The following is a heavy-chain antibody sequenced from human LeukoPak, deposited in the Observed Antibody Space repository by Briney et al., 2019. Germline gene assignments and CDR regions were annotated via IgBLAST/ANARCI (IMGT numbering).Heavy chain of an antibody. J-gene: IGHJ4*02. V-gene: IGHV1-24*01. CDR2: FDPEDGET. D-gene: IGHD6-6*01. CDR1: GYTLTELS. CDR3: ATAWGAARQSGDY. Sequence: GASVKVSCKVSGYTLTELSMHWVRQAPGKGLEWMGGFDPEDGETIYAQKFQGRVTMTEDTSTDTAYMELSSLRSEDTAVYYCATAWGAARQSGDYWGQGTLDTVSS.